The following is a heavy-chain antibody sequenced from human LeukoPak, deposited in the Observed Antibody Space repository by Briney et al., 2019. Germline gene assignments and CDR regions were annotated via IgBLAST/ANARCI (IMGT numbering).Heavy chain of an antibody. CDR1: GGSFSGYY. J-gene: IGHJ3*02. CDR2: INHSGST. V-gene: IGHV4-34*01. D-gene: IGHD5-18*01. CDR3: ARMGGYSWRGTDAFDI. Sequence: SSETLSLTCAVYGGSFSGYYWSWIRQPPGKGLEWIGEINHSGSTNYNPPLKSRVTISVDTSKNQFSLKLSSVTAADTAVYYCARMGGYSWRGTDAFDIWGQGTMVTVSS.